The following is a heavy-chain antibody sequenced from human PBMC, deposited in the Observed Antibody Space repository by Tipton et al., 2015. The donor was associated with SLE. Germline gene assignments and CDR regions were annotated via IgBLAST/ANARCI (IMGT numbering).Heavy chain of an antibody. D-gene: IGHD6-19*01. CDR2: IYYSGST. CDR1: GGSISSHY. Sequence: TLSLTCTVSGGSISSHYWSRIRQPPGKGLEWIGYIYYSGSTNYNPSLKSRVTISVDTSKNQFSLKLSSVTAADTAVYYCARVSESGWYYFDYWGQGTLVTVSS. V-gene: IGHV4-59*11. CDR3: ARVSESGWYYFDY. J-gene: IGHJ4*02.